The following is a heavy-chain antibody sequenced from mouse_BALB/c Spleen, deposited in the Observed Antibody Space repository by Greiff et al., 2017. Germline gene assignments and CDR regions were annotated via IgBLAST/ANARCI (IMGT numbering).Heavy chain of an antibody. CDR1: GYAFTNYL. V-gene: IGHV1-54*01. CDR2: INPGSGGT. J-gene: IGHJ3*01. Sequence: VQRVESGAELVRPGTSVKVSCKASGYAFTNYLIEWVKQRPGQGLEWIGVINPGSGGTNYNEKFKGKATLTADKSSSTAYMQLSSLTSDDSAVYFCARGNDYEWFAYWGQGTLVTVSA. D-gene: IGHD2-4*01. CDR3: ARGNDYEWFAY.